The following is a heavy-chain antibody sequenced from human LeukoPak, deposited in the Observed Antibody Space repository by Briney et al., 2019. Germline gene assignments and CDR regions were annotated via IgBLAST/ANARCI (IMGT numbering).Heavy chain of an antibody. CDR3: AKGVEVSDAARH. Sequence: PGGSLRLSCAASGFTFSSYGMHWVRQAPGKGLQWVAGISAGGIITYYANSLNGRFTISRDNSKSTLYLHLSSLRVEDTAIYYCAKGVEVSDAARHWGQGALVTVSS. D-gene: IGHD5/OR15-5a*01. CDR2: ISAGGIIT. CDR1: GFTFSSYG. V-gene: IGHV3-23*01. J-gene: IGHJ4*02.